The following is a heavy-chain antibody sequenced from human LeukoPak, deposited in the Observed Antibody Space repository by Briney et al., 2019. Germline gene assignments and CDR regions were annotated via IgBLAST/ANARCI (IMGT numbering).Heavy chain of an antibody. CDR1: GGSINNYY. CDR3: ARDSFTGSHFEDTFDI. J-gene: IGHJ3*02. D-gene: IGHD1-26*01. V-gene: IGHV4-59*01. CDR2: ISYSGNT. Sequence: SETLSLTCSVSGGSINNYYWSWIRQPPGKGLEWIGHISYSGNTNYNSSLRSRVTISVDTSSNQFSLRLSSVTAADTAVYYCARDSFTGSHFEDTFDIWGQGTMVTVSS.